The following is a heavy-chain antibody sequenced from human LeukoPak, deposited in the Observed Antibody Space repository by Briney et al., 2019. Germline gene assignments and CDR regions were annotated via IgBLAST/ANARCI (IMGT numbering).Heavy chain of an antibody. J-gene: IGHJ4*02. V-gene: IGHV3-7*03. Sequence: GGSLRLSCAASGFTFSSYWMSWVRQAPGKGLEWVANIKQDGSEKYYVDSAKGRFTISRDNAKNSLYLQMNSLRAEDTAVYYCARVEDSGYDFFDYWGQGTLVTVSS. CDR1: GFTFSSYW. CDR2: IKQDGSEK. CDR3: ARVEDSGYDFFDY. D-gene: IGHD5-12*01.